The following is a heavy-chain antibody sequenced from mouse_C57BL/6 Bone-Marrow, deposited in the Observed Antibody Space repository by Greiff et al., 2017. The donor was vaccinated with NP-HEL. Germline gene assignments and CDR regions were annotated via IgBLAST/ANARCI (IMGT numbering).Heavy chain of an antibody. CDR1: GYAFTNYL. Sequence: VQLQESGAELVRPGTSVKVSCKASGYAFTNYLIEWEKQRPGQGLEWIGVINPGSGGTNYNEKFKGKATLTADKSSSTAYMQLSSLTSEDSAVYFCAREGNYWGWFAYWGQGTLVTVSA. V-gene: IGHV1-54*01. D-gene: IGHD1-1*01. CDR2: INPGSGGT. CDR3: AREGNYWGWFAY. J-gene: IGHJ3*01.